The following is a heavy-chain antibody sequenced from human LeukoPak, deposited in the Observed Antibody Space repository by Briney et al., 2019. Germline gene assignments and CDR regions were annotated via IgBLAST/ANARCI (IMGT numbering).Heavy chain of an antibody. V-gene: IGHV1-46*01. Sequence: GASVKVSCKACGYTFSSYYMHWVRQGPGQGLEWMGIINPSGGSTSYAQKFQGRVTMTRDTSTSTVYMELSSLRSEDTAVYYCARVVSGWTHYFGYWGQGTLVTVSS. CDR2: INPSGGST. CDR3: ARVVSGWTHYFGY. D-gene: IGHD6-19*01. J-gene: IGHJ4*02. CDR1: GYTFSSYY.